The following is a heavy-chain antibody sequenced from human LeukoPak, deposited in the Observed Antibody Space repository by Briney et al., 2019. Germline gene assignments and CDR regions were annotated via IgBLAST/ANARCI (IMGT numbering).Heavy chain of an antibody. V-gene: IGHV6-1*01. Sequence: SQTLSLTCAISGDSFSSNSAAWNWIRQSPSRGLEWLGRTYYRSKWYNDYAVSVKSRITINPDTSKNQFSLQLNSVTPEDTAVYYCARGPRAGIAAAGTFDYWGQGTLVTVSS. CDR1: GDSFSSNSAA. D-gene: IGHD6-13*01. CDR3: ARGPRAGIAAAGTFDY. J-gene: IGHJ4*02. CDR2: TYYRSKWYN.